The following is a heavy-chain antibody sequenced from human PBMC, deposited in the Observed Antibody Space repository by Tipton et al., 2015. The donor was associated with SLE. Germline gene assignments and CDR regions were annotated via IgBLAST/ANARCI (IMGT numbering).Heavy chain of an antibody. V-gene: IGHV4-4*09. J-gene: IGHJ4*02. CDR2: IYTSGST. D-gene: IGHD6-13*01. CDR3: ARGGVSSHIAPLYYFDY. Sequence: TLSLTCTVSGGSISSYYWSWIRQPPGKGLEWIGYIYTSGSTNCNPSLKSRVTISVDTSKNQFSLKLSSVTAADTAVYYCARGGVSSHIAPLYYFDYWGQGTLVAVSS. CDR1: GGSISSYY.